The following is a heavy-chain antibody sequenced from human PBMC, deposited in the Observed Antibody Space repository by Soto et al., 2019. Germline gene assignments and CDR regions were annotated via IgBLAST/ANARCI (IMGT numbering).Heavy chain of an antibody. CDR1: GNSGASNSAA. D-gene: IGHD6-13*01. V-gene: IGHV6-1*01. CDR2: TYYRSRWYH. CDR3: AREGSSSWPA. Sequence: QTLSHTCAISGNSGASNSAAWNWIRQSPSRGLEWLGRTYYRSRWYHDFAVSVKSRITINPDTSKNQFSLQLNSVTPEDTAVYYCAREGSSSWPAWGQGIMVTVSS. J-gene: IGHJ5*02.